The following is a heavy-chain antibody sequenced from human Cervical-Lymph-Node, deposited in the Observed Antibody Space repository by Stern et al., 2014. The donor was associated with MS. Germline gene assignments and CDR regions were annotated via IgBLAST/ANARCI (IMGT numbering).Heavy chain of an antibody. CDR2: IYHSATT. D-gene: IGHD6-19*01. CDR3: ARQRQGSGWAYFFDY. Sequence: QVQLQESGPGLVKPSETLSLTCTVSGGSVSSDHWSWIRQSPEKGLEWIGYIYHSATTNYNPSFRSRVTLSLDTSMNPFSPRLTSVPAADTAVYYCARQRQGSGWAYFFDYWGQGTPVIVSS. V-gene: IGHV4-59*08. CDR1: GGSVSSDH. J-gene: IGHJ4*02.